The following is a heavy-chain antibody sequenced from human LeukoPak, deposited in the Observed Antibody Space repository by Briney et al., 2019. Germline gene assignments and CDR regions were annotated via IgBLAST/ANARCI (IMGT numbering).Heavy chain of an antibody. CDR2: ISYDGSNK. CDR3: ARSAPADAFDI. Sequence: AGGSLRLSCAASGFTFSSYAMRWVRQAPGKGLEWVAVISYDGSNKYYADSVKGRFTISRDNSKNTLYLQMNSLRAEDTAVYYCARSAPADAFDIWGQGTMVTVSS. CDR1: GFTFSSYA. J-gene: IGHJ3*02. V-gene: IGHV3-30*04.